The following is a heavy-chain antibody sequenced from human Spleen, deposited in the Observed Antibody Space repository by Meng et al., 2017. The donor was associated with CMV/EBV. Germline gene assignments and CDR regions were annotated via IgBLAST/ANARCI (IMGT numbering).Heavy chain of an antibody. J-gene: IGHJ4*02. CDR3: ARGWSRFRDYYDSSGYKRDYYFDY. V-gene: IGHV4-34*01. Sequence: YWSWIRQPPGKGLEWIGEINHSGSTNYNPSLKSRVTISVDTSKNQFSLKLSSVTAADTAVYYCARGWSRFRDYYDSSGYKRDYYFDYWGQGTLVTVSS. CDR1: Y. D-gene: IGHD3-22*01. CDR2: INHSGST.